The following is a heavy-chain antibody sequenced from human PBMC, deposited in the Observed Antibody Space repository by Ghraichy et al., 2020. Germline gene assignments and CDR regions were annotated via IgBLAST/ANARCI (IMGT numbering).Heavy chain of an antibody. CDR3: AHSWLTAKLGYSCGYSDCEL. J-gene: IGHJ2*01. V-gene: IGHV2-5*01. CDR2: IYWNDDK. Sequence: SAPTLVKPTQTLTLTCTFSGFSLSTSGVGVGWIRQPPGKALEWLALIYWNDDKRYSPSLKSRLTITKDTSKHQVVLTMTNMDPVDTATYYCAHSWLTAKLGYSCGYSDCELRGRGPLVPVST. CDR1: GFSLSTSGVG. D-gene: IGHD5-18*01.